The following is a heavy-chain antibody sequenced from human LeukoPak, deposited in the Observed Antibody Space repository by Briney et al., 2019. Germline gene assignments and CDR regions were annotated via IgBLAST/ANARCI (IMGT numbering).Heavy chain of an antibody. D-gene: IGHD6-13*01. CDR3: ARHSASGSSWIDY. CDR2: IIPILGIA. CDR1: GGTFSSYA. J-gene: IGHJ4*02. Sequence: SVKVSCKASGGTFSSYAISWVRQAPGQGLEWMGRIIPILGIANYAQKFQGRVTITADKSTSTAYMELSSLRSEDTAVYYCARHSASGSSWIDYWGQGTLVTVSS. V-gene: IGHV1-69*04.